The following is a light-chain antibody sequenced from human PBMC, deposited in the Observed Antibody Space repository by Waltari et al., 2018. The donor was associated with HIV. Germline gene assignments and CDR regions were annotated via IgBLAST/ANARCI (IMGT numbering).Light chain of an antibody. J-gene: IGLJ2*01. CDR3: QVWDSSTAF. Sequence: SYDLTQPLSVSVARGQTATISCGGENIGRKVVHWYQQKPGQAPLLVIYRDTHRPSGIPDRFSGSNSGNTATLTISRAQPGDEADFYCQVWDSSTAFFGGGTKLTVL. CDR2: RDT. V-gene: IGLV3-9*01. CDR1: NIGRKV.